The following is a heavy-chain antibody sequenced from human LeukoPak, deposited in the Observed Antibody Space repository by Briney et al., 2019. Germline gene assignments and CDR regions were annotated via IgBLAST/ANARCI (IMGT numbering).Heavy chain of an antibody. J-gene: IGHJ3*02. D-gene: IGHD1-26*01. CDR2: ISESGSTT. CDR3: ARDLVGRRRGAFDI. Sequence: PGGSLRLSCAASGFTFSSYEMNWVRQAPGKGLEWVSFISESGSTTYYGGSVKGRFTISRDNAKNSLYVQMNSLKVEDTAVYYCARDLVGRRRGAFDIWGQGTMVTVSS. CDR1: GFTFSSYE. V-gene: IGHV3-48*03.